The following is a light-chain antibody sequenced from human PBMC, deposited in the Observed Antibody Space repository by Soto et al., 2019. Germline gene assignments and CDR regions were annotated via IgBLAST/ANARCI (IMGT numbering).Light chain of an antibody. CDR3: QQYSSSPVT. V-gene: IGKV3-20*01. Sequence: EIVLAQSPGTLSLSPGERATLSCRASQRVSNTYLAWYQQKPGQAPRLLIYGVSSRATGIPDRFSGSGSGTDFTLTISRLEHEDFEVNYCQQYSSSPVTLGGGTKVDIK. CDR1: QRVSNTY. CDR2: GVS. J-gene: IGKJ4*01.